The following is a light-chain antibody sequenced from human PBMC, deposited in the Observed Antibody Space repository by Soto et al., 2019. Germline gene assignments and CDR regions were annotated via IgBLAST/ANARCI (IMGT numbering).Light chain of an antibody. CDR2: TAS. CDR3: QKYSSPPYT. CDR1: QGIRIY. Sequence: DIQMTQSPSSLSASVGDRVTITCRASQGIRIYLAWYQQKPGKVPKLLISTASTSQSGVPSRFSGSGSGTDFTLIISNLQDEDVVTYCWQKYSSPPYTFGQGTKVEIK. J-gene: IGKJ2*01. V-gene: IGKV1-27*01.